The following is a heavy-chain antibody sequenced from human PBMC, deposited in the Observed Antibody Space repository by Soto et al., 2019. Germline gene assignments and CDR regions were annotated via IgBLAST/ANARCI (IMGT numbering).Heavy chain of an antibody. CDR3: AKDPEIPNSWSGSYFDY. Sequence: QVQLVESGGSVVQPGRSLRLSCVASGFTFSSYAMHWVRQAPGKGLEWVAVISDDGSNKYYADSVKGRFTISRDNSKNTLYLRMNSLRAEDRAVYYCAKDPEIPNSWSGSYFDYWGQGTLVTVSS. CDR2: ISDDGSNK. CDR1: GFTFSSYA. V-gene: IGHV3-30*18. D-gene: IGHD3-3*01. J-gene: IGHJ4*02.